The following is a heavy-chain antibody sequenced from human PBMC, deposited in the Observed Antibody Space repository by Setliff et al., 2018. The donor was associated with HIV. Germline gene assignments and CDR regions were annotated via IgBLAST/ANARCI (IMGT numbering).Heavy chain of an antibody. J-gene: IGHJ6*02. D-gene: IGHD5-12*01. CDR3: AGDRRDGLYYHGMDV. CDR2: IIPLFGTA. CDR1: GDTFSNSL. V-gene: IGHV1-69*05. Sequence: SVKVSCKASGDTFSNSLVTWVRQAPGQGLEWMGGIIPLFGTANYAQKFQGRVTMTTDELMTTAYLELSSLRSEDTAVYYCAGDRRDGLYYHGMDVWGQGTTVTVSS.